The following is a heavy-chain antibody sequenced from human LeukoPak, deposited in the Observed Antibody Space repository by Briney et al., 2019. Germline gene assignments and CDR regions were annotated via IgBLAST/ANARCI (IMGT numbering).Heavy chain of an antibody. CDR2: IIVSGGST. J-gene: IGHJ4*02. V-gene: IGHV3-23*01. CDR1: GFTLSTYP. CDR3: AKGAYFDY. Sequence: GGSLRLSGAASGFTLSTYPMSWVRQAPGKGLEWVSSIIVSGGSTYYADSVQGRFTISRDNSKNTLYLQMNSLRAEDTAIYYCAKGAYFDYWGQGTLVTVSS.